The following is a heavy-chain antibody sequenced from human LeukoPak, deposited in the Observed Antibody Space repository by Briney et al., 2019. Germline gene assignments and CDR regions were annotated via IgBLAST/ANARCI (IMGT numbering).Heavy chain of an antibody. CDR1: GFTPVNYW. CDR3: ARGGFCSGADCRGSFDY. CDR2: INNDGSTT. D-gene: IGHD2-15*01. V-gene: IGHV3-74*01. Sequence: RGSLRLSCAVSGFTPVNYWMHWVRQAPGGGLVWVSHINNDGSTTTYADSVKGRFTISRDNAKNTLYLHVNSLRAEDTAVYYCARGGFCSGADCRGSFDYWGQGSLVTVSS. J-gene: IGHJ4*02.